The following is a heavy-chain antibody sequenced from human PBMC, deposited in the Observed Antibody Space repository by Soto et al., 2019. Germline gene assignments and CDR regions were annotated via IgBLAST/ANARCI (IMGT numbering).Heavy chain of an antibody. D-gene: IGHD2-15*01. Sequence: EVQLVESGGGLVQPGGSLRLSCAASGFTFSSYDMHWVRQATGKGLEWVSAIGTAGDTYYPGSVKGRFTISRENAKNSLYLQMNSLRAGDTAVYYCARGKYCSGGSCWLYYYYGMDVWGQGTTVTVSS. CDR2: IGTAGDT. V-gene: IGHV3-13*01. J-gene: IGHJ6*02. CDR1: GFTFSSYD. CDR3: ARGKYCSGGSCWLYYYYGMDV.